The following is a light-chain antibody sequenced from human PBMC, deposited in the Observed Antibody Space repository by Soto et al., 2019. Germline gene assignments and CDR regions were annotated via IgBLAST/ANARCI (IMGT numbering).Light chain of an antibody. CDR3: LQDFNFPLT. CDR1: QDIGID. J-gene: IGKJ4*01. V-gene: IGKV1-6*01. Sequence: AIQMTQSPSSLSASVGDRVTITCRASQDIGIDLGWYQQKPGKAPKLLIYAASSLQSGVPSRFSGSGSGTDFTLTISSLQPEDFATYYCLQDFNFPLTFGGGTKVEIK. CDR2: AAS.